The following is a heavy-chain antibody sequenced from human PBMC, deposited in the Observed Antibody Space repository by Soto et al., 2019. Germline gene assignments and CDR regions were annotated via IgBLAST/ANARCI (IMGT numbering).Heavy chain of an antibody. J-gene: IGHJ6*02. CDR2: IIPILGIA. CDR1: GGTFSSYT. CDR3: ARGPVGSSGDYYGMDV. Sequence: QVQLVQSGAEVKKPGSSVKVSCKASGGTFSSYTISWVRQAPGQGLEWMGRIIPILGIANYAQKFQGRVTITADNSTSTAYMELSSLRSEDTAVYYCARGPVGSSGDYYGMDVWGQGTTVTVSS. V-gene: IGHV1-69*02. D-gene: IGHD6-19*01.